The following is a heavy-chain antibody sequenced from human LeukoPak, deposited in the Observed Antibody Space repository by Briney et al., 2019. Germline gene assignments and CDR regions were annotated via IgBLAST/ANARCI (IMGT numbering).Heavy chain of an antibody. CDR3: ARESIAAALGY. CDR1: GGSISSGGYY. Sequence: SETLSLTCTVSGGSISSGGYYWSWIRQHPGKGLEWIGYIYYSGSTYYNPSLKSRVTISVDTSKNQFSLKLSSVTAADTAVHYCARESIAAALGYWGQGTLVTVSS. D-gene: IGHD6-13*01. J-gene: IGHJ4*02. CDR2: IYYSGST. V-gene: IGHV4-31*03.